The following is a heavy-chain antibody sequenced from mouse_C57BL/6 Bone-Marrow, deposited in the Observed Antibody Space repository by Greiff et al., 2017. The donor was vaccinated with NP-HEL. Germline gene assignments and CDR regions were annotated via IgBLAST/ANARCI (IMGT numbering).Heavy chain of an antibody. CDR3: TVLGY. V-gene: IGHV6-3*01. CDR2: IRLKSDNYAT. CDR1: GFTFSNYW. J-gene: IGHJ2*01. Sequence: EVQLQQSGGGLVQPGGSMKLSCVASGFTFSNYWMNWVRQSPEKGLEWVAQIRLKSDNYATHYAESVKGRFTISRDDSKSSVYLQMNNLRAEDTGIYYCTVLGYWGQGTTLTVSS. D-gene: IGHD4-1*01.